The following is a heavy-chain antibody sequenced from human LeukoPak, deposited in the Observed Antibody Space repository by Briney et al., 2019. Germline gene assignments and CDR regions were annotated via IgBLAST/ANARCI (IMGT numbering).Heavy chain of an antibody. Sequence: GGSLRLSCAASGFTFSSYAMSWVRQAPGKGLEWVSAISGSGGSTYYADSVKGRLTISRDNSKNTLYLQMNSLRAEDTAVYYCAKDQWGLLSFDYWGQGTLVTVSS. CDR1: GFTFSSYA. J-gene: IGHJ4*02. V-gene: IGHV3-23*01. CDR2: ISGSGGST. CDR3: AKDQWGLLSFDY. D-gene: IGHD1-26*01.